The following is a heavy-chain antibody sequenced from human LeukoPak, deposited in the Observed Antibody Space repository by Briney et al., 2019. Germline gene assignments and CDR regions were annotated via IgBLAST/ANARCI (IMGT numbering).Heavy chain of an antibody. D-gene: IGHD4-17*01. CDR3: AKGDYGDCY. CDR1: GFTFSSYA. Sequence: PVGSLRLSCAASGFTFSSYAVAWVRQAPGKGLEWVSSITSSDRTYYADSVKGRFTISRDNSKNTLYMEMTSLRAEDTAVYYCAKGDYGDCYWGQGTLVTVSS. V-gene: IGHV3-23*01. J-gene: IGHJ4*02. CDR2: ITSSDRT.